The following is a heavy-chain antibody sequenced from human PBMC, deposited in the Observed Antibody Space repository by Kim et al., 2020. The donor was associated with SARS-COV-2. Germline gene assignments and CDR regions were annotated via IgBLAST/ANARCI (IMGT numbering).Heavy chain of an antibody. V-gene: IGHV4-39*01. CDR1: GGSISSSSYY. Sequence: SETLSLTCTVSGGSISSSSYYWGWIRQPPGKGLEWIGSIYYSGSTYYNPSLKSRVTISVDTSKNQFSLKLSSVTAADTAVYYCASYYGDPNFDYWGQGTLVTVSS. CDR2: IYYSGST. D-gene: IGHD4-17*01. CDR3: ASYYGDPNFDY. J-gene: IGHJ4*02.